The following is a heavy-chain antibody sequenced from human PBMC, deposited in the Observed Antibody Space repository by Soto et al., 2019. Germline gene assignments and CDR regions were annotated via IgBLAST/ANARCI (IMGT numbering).Heavy chain of an antibody. D-gene: IGHD3-10*01. CDR1: GGSISSSNW. V-gene: IGHV4-4*02. J-gene: IGHJ6*02. Sequence: QVQLQESGPGLVKPSGTLSLTCAVSGGSISSSNWWSWVRQPPGKGLEWIGEIYHTGSTNYNPSLKSRVTISVDKSKNQFSLKLSSVTAADTAVYYCARVLGSGSYPYYYSYGMDVWGQGTTVTVAS. CDR2: IYHTGST. CDR3: ARVLGSGSYPYYYSYGMDV.